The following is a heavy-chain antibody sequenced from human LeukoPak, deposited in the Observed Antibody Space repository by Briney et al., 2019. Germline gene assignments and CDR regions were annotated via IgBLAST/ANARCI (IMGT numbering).Heavy chain of an antibody. D-gene: IGHD6-13*01. CDR2: LYYSGHT. CDR1: GGSISSSGYY. V-gene: IGHV4-39*07. CDR3: ARVLAAAGNNWFDP. Sequence: SETLSLTCTVSGGSISSSGYYWGWIRQPPGKGLEWIGSLYYSGHTYYNPSLKRRVTISVDTSKNQFSLKVISVTAADTAVYYCARVLAAAGNNWFDPWGQGTLVTVSS. J-gene: IGHJ5*02.